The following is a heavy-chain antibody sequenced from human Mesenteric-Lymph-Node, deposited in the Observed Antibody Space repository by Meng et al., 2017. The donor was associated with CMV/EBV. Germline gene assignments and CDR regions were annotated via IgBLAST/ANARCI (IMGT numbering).Heavy chain of an antibody. J-gene: IGHJ5*02. V-gene: IGHV4-31*03. CDR3: ARHVRQDFWSGYYSEWFDP. CDR2: IYYSGST. CDR1: GDSISSGGYY. D-gene: IGHD3-3*01. Sequence: SETLSLTCSVSGDSISSGGYYWSWIRQHPGRGLEWIGFIYYSGSTYYNPSLKSRVTISVDTSKSQLSLKLSSVTAADTAVYHCARHVRQDFWSGYYSEWFDPWGQGTLVTVSS.